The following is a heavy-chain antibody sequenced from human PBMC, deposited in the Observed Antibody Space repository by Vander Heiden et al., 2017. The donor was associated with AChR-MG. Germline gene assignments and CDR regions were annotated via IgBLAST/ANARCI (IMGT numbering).Heavy chain of an antibody. CDR2: ISTYNRNR. D-gene: IGHD6-13*01. CDR3: ARTGLYRSSWDAEEDEERGHYYYYGMDV. J-gene: IGHJ6*02. V-gene: IGHV1-18*01. Sequence: QVHLVQPGPEVKKPGASVRVSCKASGYNFMTYGISWVRQAPGQGLEWMGWISTYNRNRNYAQNFQDRVTMTTDTSTSTAYLELRSLRSDDTAVYFCARTGLYRSSWDAEEDEERGHYYYYGMDVWGQGTPVTVSS. CDR1: GYNFMTYG.